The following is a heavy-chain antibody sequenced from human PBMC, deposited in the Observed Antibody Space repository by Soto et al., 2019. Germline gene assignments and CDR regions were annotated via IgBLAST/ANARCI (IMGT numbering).Heavy chain of an antibody. Sequence: QVQLVQSGAEVKKPGASVKVSCKASGYTFTSYGISWVRQAPGQGLEWMGWISAYNGNTNYAQKLQGRVTMTTDTSTSSAEVELRSLRSDDAAVYYCGRDFANYDDIWGSYRYRGGFDYWGQGTLVTVSS. CDR2: ISAYNGNT. D-gene: IGHD3-16*02. CDR3: GRDFANYDDIWGSYRYRGGFDY. CDR1: GYTFTSYG. J-gene: IGHJ4*02. V-gene: IGHV1-18*01.